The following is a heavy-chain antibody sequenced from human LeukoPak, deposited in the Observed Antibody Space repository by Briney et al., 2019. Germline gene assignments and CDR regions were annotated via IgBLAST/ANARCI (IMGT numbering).Heavy chain of an antibody. J-gene: IGHJ2*01. V-gene: IGHV3-13*01. CDR3: ARHAGPDWYFDL. Sequence: PGGSLRLSCAASGFTFDDYAMHWVRQATGRGLEWVSAIGTAGDTYYPGSVKGRFTISRENAKNSLYLQMNSLRAGDTAVYYCARHAGPDWYFDLWGRGTLVTVSS. D-gene: IGHD2-2*01. CDR2: IGTAGDT. CDR1: GFTFDDYA.